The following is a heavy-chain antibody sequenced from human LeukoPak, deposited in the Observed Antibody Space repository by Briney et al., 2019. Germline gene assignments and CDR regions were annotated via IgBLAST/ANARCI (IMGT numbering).Heavy chain of an antibody. V-gene: IGHV4-59*01. CDR1: GGSISSYY. D-gene: IGHD1-26*01. Sequence: SETLSLTCIVSGGSISSYYWSWIRQPPGKGLEWIGYICYSGSTNYNPSLKSRVTISVDTSKNQFSLKLSSVTAADTAVYYCARYRNIVGATFRFFDLWGRGTLVTVSS. CDR3: ARYRNIVGATFRFFDL. J-gene: IGHJ2*01. CDR2: ICYSGST.